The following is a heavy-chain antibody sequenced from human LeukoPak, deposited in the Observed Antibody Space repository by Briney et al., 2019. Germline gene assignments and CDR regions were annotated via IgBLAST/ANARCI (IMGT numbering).Heavy chain of an antibody. CDR1: GFTFHSYW. Sequence: PGGSLRLSCAASGFTFHSYWMHWVRQAPGKGLVWVSRIDNDGGSTTYADSVKGRFTISRDNSKNTLYLQMNSLRAEDTAVYYCAKMPRITMVRGVTFDYWGQGTLVTVSS. CDR2: IDNDGGST. CDR3: AKMPRITMVRGVTFDY. V-gene: IGHV3-74*01. J-gene: IGHJ4*02. D-gene: IGHD3-10*01.